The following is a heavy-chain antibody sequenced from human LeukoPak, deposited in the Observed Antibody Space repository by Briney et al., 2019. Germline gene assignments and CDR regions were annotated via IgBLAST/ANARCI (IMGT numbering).Heavy chain of an antibody. J-gene: IGHJ4*02. CDR3: ARDIAAAGLDY. V-gene: IGHV3-21*01. D-gene: IGHD6-13*01. Sequence: PGGSLRLXCAASGFTFSSYSMNWVRQAPGKGLEWVSSISSSSSYIYYADSVKGRCTISRDNAKNSLYLQMNSLRAEDTAVYYCARDIAAAGLDYWGQGTLVTVSS. CDR2: ISSSSSYI. CDR1: GFTFSSYS.